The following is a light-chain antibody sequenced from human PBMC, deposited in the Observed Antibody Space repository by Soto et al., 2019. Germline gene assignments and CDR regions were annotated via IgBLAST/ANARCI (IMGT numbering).Light chain of an antibody. CDR1: SSDVGGYNY. Sequence: QSALTQPRSVSGSPGQSVTISCTGTSSDVGGYNYVSWYQQYPGKAPKVMIYDVKTRPSGVPDRFSGSKSGNTASLTISGLPAEDEADYYFCSYAGSYTFVFGTGTKLAVL. CDR3: CSYAGSYTFV. CDR2: DVK. J-gene: IGLJ1*01. V-gene: IGLV2-11*01.